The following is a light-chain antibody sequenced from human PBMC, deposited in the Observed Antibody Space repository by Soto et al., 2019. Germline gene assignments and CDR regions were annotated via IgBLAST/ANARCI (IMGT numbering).Light chain of an antibody. CDR2: DAS. Sequence: DIQITQSPTTLSASVGDRVTITCRASQSISSWLAWYQQKPGKAPKLLIYDASSLESGVPSRFSGSGSGTEISLTISSLQPDDFATYYCQQYNSYSGTFGQGTKVDIK. CDR1: QSISSW. CDR3: QQYNSYSGT. V-gene: IGKV1-5*01. J-gene: IGKJ1*01.